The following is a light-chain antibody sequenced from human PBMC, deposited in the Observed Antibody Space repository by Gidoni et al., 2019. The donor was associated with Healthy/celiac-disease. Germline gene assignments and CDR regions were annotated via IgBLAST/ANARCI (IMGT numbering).Light chain of an antibody. CDR3: MQALQTPMYT. CDR1: QSLLHSNGYNY. J-gene: IGKJ2*01. Sequence: DIVMTQSQLSLPVTPGEPASISCRSSQSLLHSNGYNYLDWYLQKQVQSPPLLIYLGANRASGVPDRFSGSGSGTDFTLNISRVEAEDVWVYYCMQALQTPMYTFGQGTKLEIK. CDR2: LGA. V-gene: IGKV2-28*01.